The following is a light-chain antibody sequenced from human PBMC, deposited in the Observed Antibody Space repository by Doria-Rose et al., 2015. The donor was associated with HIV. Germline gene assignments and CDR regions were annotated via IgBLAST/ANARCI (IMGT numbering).Light chain of an antibody. J-gene: IGLJ1*01. CDR3: GTWDSSLTAYV. CDR1: NSNIGNNY. CDR2: DNI. Sequence: QSVLTQPPSVSAAPGQKVTISCSGSNSNIGNNYVSWYQQLPGTAPKLLIYDNIKRPSGIPDRFSGSESGTSATLGITGLQTGDEADYYCGTWDSSLTAYVFGTGTKVTVL. V-gene: IGLV1-51*01.